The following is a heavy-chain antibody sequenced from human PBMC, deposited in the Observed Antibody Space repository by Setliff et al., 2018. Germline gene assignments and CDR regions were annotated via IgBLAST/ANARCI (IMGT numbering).Heavy chain of an antibody. J-gene: IGHJ4*02. Sequence: RASVKVSCKASGYTFTNYGITWVRQAPGQGLEWMGRIIPVFRTAKYAQKFQGRVTISADESTNTAYMEVRSLRSEDTALYYCAGDTLDRYDSSGHYLSLDYWGPGTLVTVSS. CDR2: IIPVFRTA. D-gene: IGHD3-22*01. CDR3: AGDTLDRYDSSGHYLSLDY. CDR1: GYTFTNYG. V-gene: IGHV1-69*13.